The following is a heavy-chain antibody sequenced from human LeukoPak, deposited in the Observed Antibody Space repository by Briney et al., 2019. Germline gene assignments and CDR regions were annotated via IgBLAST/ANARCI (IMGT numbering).Heavy chain of an antibody. CDR2: ITGGSNYM. V-gene: IGHV3-21*01. J-gene: IGHJ5*02. Sequence: NPGGSLRLSCAASGLPFSSYTMNWVRQAPGRGLEWVSSITGGSNYMYYRDSVKGRFTISRDNARNSLYLEMNSLRADDTAMYFCARSVVPAGAWFDPWGQGTLVIVS. CDR3: ARSVVPAGAWFDP. D-gene: IGHD2-2*01. CDR1: GLPFSSYT.